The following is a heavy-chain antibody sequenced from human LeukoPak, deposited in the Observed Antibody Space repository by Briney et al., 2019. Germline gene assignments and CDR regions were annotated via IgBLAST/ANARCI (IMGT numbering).Heavy chain of an antibody. V-gene: IGHV1-18*01. D-gene: IGHD2-8*01. Sequence: ASVKVSCKASGYTFISYDINWVRQAPGQGLEWMGWISGYNGNADYAQMFKGRVTMTTDTSTTTAYMELRSLRSDDTAVYYCARVGSYCTNDICHDFWGQGTLVTVSS. CDR1: GYTFISYD. CDR2: ISGYNGNA. CDR3: ARVGSYCTNDICHDF. J-gene: IGHJ4*02.